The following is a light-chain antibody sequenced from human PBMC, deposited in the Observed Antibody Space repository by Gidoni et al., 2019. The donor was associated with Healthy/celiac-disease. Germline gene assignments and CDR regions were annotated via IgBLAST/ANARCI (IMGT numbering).Light chain of an antibody. CDR1: QSVLYSSNNKNY. CDR2: WAS. Sequence: DIVMTQSPDSLSVSLGERATINCKSSQSVLYSSNNKNYVAWYQQKPGQPPKLLIYWASTRESGVPDRFSGSGSGTDFTRTISSLQAEDVAVYYCQQYYSTLLTFXGXTKVEIK. CDR3: QQYYSTLLT. J-gene: IGKJ4*01. V-gene: IGKV4-1*01.